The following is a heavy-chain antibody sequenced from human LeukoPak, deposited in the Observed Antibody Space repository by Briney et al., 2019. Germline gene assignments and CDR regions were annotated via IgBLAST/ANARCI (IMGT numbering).Heavy chain of an antibody. CDR3: ARETYATWGNWFDP. J-gene: IGHJ5*02. V-gene: IGHV3-66*01. CDR2: IFRGGST. CDR1: GFTVSSNY. D-gene: IGHD2-2*01. Sequence: TGESLRLSCAASGFTVSSNYMSWVRQAPGKGLEWVSVIFRGGSTYYADSVKGRFTISRDNSNTLYLQMNSLRAEDTAVYYCARETYATWGNWFDPWGQGTLVTVSS.